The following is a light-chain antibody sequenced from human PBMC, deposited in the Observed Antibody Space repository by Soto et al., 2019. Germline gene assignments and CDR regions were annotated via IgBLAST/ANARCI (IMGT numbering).Light chain of an antibody. CDR2: YNN. J-gene: IGLJ3*02. CDR1: SSNIGSNT. V-gene: IGLV1-44*01. CDR3: SAWDDSLYGWV. Sequence: QSVLTQPPSASGTPGQRVTISCSGSSSNIGSNTVNWYQQLPGTAPTLLIYYNNQRPSGVPDRFSGSKSGTSASLAISGLQSEDEAHYYCSAWDDSLYGWVFGGGTKVTVL.